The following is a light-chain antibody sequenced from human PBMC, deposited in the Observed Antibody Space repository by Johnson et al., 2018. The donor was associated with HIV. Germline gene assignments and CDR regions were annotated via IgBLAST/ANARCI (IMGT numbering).Light chain of an antibody. CDR3: GTWDSSLRAYV. CDR2: EIN. Sequence: QSILTQPPSVSAAPGQKVTISCSGSSSNIGNNYISWFQHLPGSAPKLLIYEINKRPSGIPDRFSGSKSGTSATLGITGLQTGDEADYYCGTWDSSLRAYVFATGPKVSVL. J-gene: IGLJ1*01. CDR1: SSNIGNNY. V-gene: IGLV1-51*02.